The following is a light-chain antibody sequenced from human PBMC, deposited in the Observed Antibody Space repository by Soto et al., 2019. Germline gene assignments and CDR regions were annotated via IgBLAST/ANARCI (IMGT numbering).Light chain of an antibody. V-gene: IGKV3-20*01. CDR3: QQYGKSPGFFT. Sequence: EIVLTQSPGTLSLSPGERATLSCRASQSVSSTYLAWYQQKPGQAPRLLIYDASSRATGIPDKFIGSGSGSDFCLTISRLEPEDSAVYYCQQYGKSPGFFTFGPGTKVDIK. CDR1: QSVSSTY. CDR2: DAS. J-gene: IGKJ3*01.